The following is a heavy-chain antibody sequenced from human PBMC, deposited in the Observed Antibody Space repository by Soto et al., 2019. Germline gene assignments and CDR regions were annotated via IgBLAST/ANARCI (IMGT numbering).Heavy chain of an antibody. V-gene: IGHV3-48*03. CDR3: ARDMTFYDSSGFYAYYFDH. CDR1: GFTFSSYE. Sequence: GGSLRLSCEASGFTFSSYEMNWVRQAPGRGPEWISYISASGNTIYYADSVRGRFTVSRDNAENSLYLQMNGLRADDTAVYSCARDMTFYDSSGFYAYYFDHWGQGTPVTVSS. D-gene: IGHD3-22*01. CDR2: ISASGNTI. J-gene: IGHJ4*02.